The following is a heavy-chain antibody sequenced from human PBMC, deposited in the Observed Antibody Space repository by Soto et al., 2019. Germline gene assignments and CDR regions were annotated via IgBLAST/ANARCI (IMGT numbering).Heavy chain of an antibody. CDR1: GFTFSSYW. J-gene: IGHJ5*02. D-gene: IGHD6-19*01. V-gene: IGHV3-74*01. Sequence: EVQLVESGGGLVQPGGSLRLSCAASGFTFSSYWMHWVRQAPGKGLVWVSRINSDGSSTSYADSVKGRFTISRDNAKNTLYLQMNSLRAEDKAVYYCARPAYSSSPTGWFDPWGQGTLVTVSS. CDR2: INSDGSST. CDR3: ARPAYSSSPTGWFDP.